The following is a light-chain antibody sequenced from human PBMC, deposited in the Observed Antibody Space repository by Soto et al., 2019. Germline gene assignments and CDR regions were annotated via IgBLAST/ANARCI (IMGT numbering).Light chain of an antibody. CDR1: QSISSW. CDR3: QQYNSYSA. J-gene: IGKJ3*01. Sequence: DIQMTQSPSTLSASVGDRVTITCRASQSISSWLAWYQQKPGKAPKLLIYDASSLESGVPSRFSGSGSGTEFTLPISSLQPDDFATYYCQQYNSYSAFGPGTKVDIK. CDR2: DAS. V-gene: IGKV1-5*01.